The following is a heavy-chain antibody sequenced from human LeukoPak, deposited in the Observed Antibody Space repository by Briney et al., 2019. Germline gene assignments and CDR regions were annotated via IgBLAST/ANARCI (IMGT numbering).Heavy chain of an antibody. V-gene: IGHV4-59*01. CDR3: ARVGDWNDLVY. D-gene: IGHD1-1*01. CDR1: GRFISIYY. Sequence: SVTLSLICTVSGRFISIYYWSWIRLPPGKGLEWVGYMACTMTSTYYPSLKSRVTISVETSKNQCSLKLSFGTAAAPGGYYCARVGDWNDLVYWGQGTLVTVSS. J-gene: IGHJ4*02. CDR2: MACTMTS.